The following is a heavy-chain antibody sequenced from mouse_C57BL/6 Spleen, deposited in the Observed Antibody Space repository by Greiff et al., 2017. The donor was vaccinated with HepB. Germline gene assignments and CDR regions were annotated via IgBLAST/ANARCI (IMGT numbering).Heavy chain of an antibody. J-gene: IGHJ3*01. CDR3: AREGLRTTVVAPPWFAY. CDR1: GSPFSSYA. D-gene: IGHD1-1*01. V-gene: IGHV5-4*01. CDR2: ISDGGSYT. Sequence: KLMESGGGLVKPGGSLKLSCAASGSPFSSYAMSWVRQTPEKRLEWVATISDGGSYTYYPDNVKGRSTFSRDNAKNNLYLQMSHLKSEDTAMYYCAREGLRTTVVAPPWFAYWGQGTLVTVSA.